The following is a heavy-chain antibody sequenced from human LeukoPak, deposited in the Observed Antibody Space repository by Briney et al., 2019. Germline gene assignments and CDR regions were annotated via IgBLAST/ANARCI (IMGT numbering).Heavy chain of an antibody. V-gene: IGHV4-34*01. CDR3: ARARLERPKGPHNRRLYYFDY. CDR2: INHSGST. J-gene: IGHJ4*02. Sequence: SETLSLTCAVYGGSSSGYYWSWIRQPPGKGLEWIGEINHSGSTNYNPSLKSRVTISVDTSKNQFSLKLSSVTAADTAVYYCARARLERPKGPHNRRLYYFDYWGQGTLVTVSS. CDR1: GGSSSGYY. D-gene: IGHD1-1*01.